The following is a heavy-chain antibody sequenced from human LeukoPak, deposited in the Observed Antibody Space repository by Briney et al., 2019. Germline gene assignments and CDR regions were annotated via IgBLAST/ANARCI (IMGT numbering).Heavy chain of an antibody. CDR2: ISAYNGNT. CDR3: ARDSPVTMVRGETSDAFDI. Sequence: ASVKVSCKASGYTFTSYGISWVRQAPGQGLEWMGWISAYNGNTNYAQKVQGRVTMTTDTSTSTAYMELRSLRSDDTAVYYCARDSPVTMVRGETSDAFDIWGQGTMVTVSS. J-gene: IGHJ3*02. V-gene: IGHV1-18*01. D-gene: IGHD3-10*01. CDR1: GYTFTSYG.